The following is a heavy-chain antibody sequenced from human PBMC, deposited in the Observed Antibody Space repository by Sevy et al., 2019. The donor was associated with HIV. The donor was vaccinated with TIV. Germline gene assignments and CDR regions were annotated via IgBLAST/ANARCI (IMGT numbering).Heavy chain of an antibody. D-gene: IGHD3-10*01. CDR3: ARERGSGSGDV. V-gene: IGHV3-7*01. Sequence: GGSLRLSCAASGFTFSKFWMIWVRQAPGKGLEWVANIKQDGNEKNYVGSVKGRFTISRDNARNSLYLQMNSLRGEDTAVYYCARERGSGSGDVWGKGTTVTVSS. J-gene: IGHJ6*04. CDR2: IKQDGNEK. CDR1: GFTFSKFW.